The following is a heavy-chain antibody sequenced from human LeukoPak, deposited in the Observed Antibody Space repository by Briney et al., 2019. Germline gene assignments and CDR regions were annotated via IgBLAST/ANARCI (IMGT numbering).Heavy chain of an antibody. CDR1: GLTVSNHW. Sequence: PGGSLRLSCVASGLTVSNHWMSWVRQAPGKGLEWVANIREERGQEYYVDSVKGRFTISKNSAKNSLYLQMNSLRAEDTALYYCAKGGWYRTGGWFDPWGQGTLVTVSS. CDR3: AKGGWYRTGGWFDP. CDR2: IREERGQE. D-gene: IGHD6-19*01. J-gene: IGHJ5*02. V-gene: IGHV3-7*03.